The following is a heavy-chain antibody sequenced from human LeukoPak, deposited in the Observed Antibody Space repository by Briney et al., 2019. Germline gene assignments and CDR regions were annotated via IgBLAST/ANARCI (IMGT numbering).Heavy chain of an antibody. CDR2: IYYSGST. D-gene: IGHD3-22*01. Sequence: SETLSLTRTVSGGSISSYYWSWIRQPPGKGLEWIGYIYYSGSTNYNPSLKSRVTISVDTSKNQFSLKLSSVTAADTAVYYCARHTYYYDSSGYPDVWGQGTTVTVSS. CDR1: GGSISSYY. V-gene: IGHV4-59*01. CDR3: ARHTYYYDSSGYPDV. J-gene: IGHJ6*02.